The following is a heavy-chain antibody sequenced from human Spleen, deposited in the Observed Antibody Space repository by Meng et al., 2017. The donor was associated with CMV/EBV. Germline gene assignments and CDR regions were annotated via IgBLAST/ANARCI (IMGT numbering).Heavy chain of an antibody. D-gene: IGHD1-26*01. Sequence: GGSLRLSCAASGFTVSNNYMSWVRQAPGKGLEWVSVIYTDGRTYYADSVKGRFTISRDNSKNTLYFQMNSLRSEDTAVYYCTTATSGSYPWDYWGQGTLVTVSS. CDR2: IYTDGRT. CDR1: GFTVSNNY. J-gene: IGHJ4*02. V-gene: IGHV3-53*01. CDR3: TTATSGSYPWDY.